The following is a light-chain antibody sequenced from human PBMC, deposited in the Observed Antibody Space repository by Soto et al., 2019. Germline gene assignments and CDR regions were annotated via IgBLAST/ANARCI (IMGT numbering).Light chain of an antibody. V-gene: IGKV1-5*01. CDR2: DAS. J-gene: IGKJ1*01. CDR3: QQYNSYSET. Sequence: DIQMTQSPSTLSASVGDRVTITCRASQSISSRLAWSQQKPGKAPKLLIYDASSLESGVPSRFSGSGSGTEFTLTISSLQPDDFATYYCQQYNSYSETFGQGTKVDI. CDR1: QSISSR.